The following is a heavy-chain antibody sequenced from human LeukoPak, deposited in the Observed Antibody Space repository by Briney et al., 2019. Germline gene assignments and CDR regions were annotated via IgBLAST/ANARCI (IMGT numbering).Heavy chain of an antibody. D-gene: IGHD4-17*01. V-gene: IGHV1-18*01. CDR1: GYTFTSYG. CDR3: ARDWHDYGDYCYFDY. CDR2: ISAYNGNT. Sequence: ASVKVSCKASGYTFTSYGISWVRQAPGQGLEWMGWISAYNGNTNYAQKLQGRVTMTTDTSTSTAYMELRSLRSDDTAVYYCARDWHDYGDYCYFDYWGQGTLVTVSS. J-gene: IGHJ4*02.